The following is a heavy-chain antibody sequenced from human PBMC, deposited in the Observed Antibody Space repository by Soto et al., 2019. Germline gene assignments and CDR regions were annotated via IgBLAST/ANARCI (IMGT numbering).Heavy chain of an antibody. J-gene: IGHJ5*02. CDR3: ARSVRPLSWFDP. CDR2: IVPDGRNQ. D-gene: IGHD3-10*01. Sequence: GGSLRLSCVASGSPFDVHWVRQAPGKGPEWVAHIVPDGRNQYWADSVKGRFTGSRDNAKNALYLQMNNLRAEDTAVYYCARSVRPLSWFDPWGQGTLVTVSS. V-gene: IGHV3-30-3*01. CDR1: GSPFD.